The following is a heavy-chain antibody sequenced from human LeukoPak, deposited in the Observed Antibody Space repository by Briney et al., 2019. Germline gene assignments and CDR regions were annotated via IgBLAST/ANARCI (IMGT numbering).Heavy chain of an antibody. CDR2: ISSSGTTI. Sequence: PGGSLRLSCAASGFTFSSYEMNWVRQAPGKGLEWVSYISSSGTTIYYADSVKGRFTISRDNAKNSLYLQMNSLGAEDTAVYYCARAGYCSGGSCYTTFDYWGQGTLVTVSS. CDR3: ARAGYCSGGSCYTTFDY. CDR1: GFTFSSYE. V-gene: IGHV3-48*03. D-gene: IGHD2-15*01. J-gene: IGHJ4*02.